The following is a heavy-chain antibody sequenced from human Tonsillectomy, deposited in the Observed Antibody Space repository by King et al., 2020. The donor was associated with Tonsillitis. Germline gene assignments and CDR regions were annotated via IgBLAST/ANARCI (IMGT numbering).Heavy chain of an antibody. CDR3: AKDQDSSGVYYFDS. V-gene: IGHV3-23*04. J-gene: IGHJ4*02. D-gene: IGHD3-22*01. Sequence: VQLVESGGGLVQPGESLRLSCAASGFTFNTYAMTWVRQAPGKGLEWVSAVSADGDNTYYADSVKGRFTISRDNSKNTLYLQMNSLRAEDTAVYYCAKDQDSSGVYYFDSWGQGTLVTVSS. CDR1: GFTFNTYA. CDR2: VSADGDNT.